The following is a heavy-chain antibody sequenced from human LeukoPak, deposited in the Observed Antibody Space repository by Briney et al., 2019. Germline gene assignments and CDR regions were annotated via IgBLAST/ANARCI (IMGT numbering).Heavy chain of an antibody. V-gene: IGHV1-18*01. J-gene: IGHJ4*02. CDR2: ISAYNGNT. CDR1: GYTFTSYG. D-gene: IGHD4-17*01. CDR3: ARGNPTNYGDYLYYSDY. Sequence: ASVKVSCKASGYTFTSYGISWVRQAPGQGLEWMGWISAYNGNTNYAQKLQGRVTITRDTSTSTVYMELSSLRSEDTAVYYCARGNPTNYGDYLYYSDYWGQGTLVTVSS.